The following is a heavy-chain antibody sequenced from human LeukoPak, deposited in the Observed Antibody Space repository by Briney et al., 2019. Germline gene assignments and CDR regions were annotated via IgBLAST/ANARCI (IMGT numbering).Heavy chain of an antibody. D-gene: IGHD2-2*01. V-gene: IGHV4-38-2*02. J-gene: IGHJ5*02. CDR1: GYSIGSGYQ. Sequence: SETLSLTCAVSGYSIGSGYQWAWIRQTPEKGLEWIGSIYHSGSAHYNPSFQSRVTIFVDTSNNQFSVRLTSVTAADTAIYYCARDARWLVPDCTSTNCYENFFDPWGPGTLVTVSS. CDR2: IYHSGSA. CDR3: ARDARWLVPDCTSTNCYENFFDP.